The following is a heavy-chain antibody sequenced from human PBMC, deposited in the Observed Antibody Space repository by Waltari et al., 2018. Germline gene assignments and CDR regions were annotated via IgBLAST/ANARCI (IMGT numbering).Heavy chain of an antibody. CDR1: GFTFSNAW. CDR2: IKSKTDGGTT. V-gene: IGHV3-15*01. D-gene: IGHD3-10*01. CDR3: TTNQVRGTDLGVDY. Sequence: EVQLVESGGGLVKPGGSLRLSCAASGFTFSNAWMSWVRQAPGKGLEWVGRIKSKTDGGTTDYAAPVKGRFTISRDDSKNTLYLQMNSLKTEDTAVYYCTTNQVRGTDLGVDYWGQGTLVTVSS. J-gene: IGHJ4*02.